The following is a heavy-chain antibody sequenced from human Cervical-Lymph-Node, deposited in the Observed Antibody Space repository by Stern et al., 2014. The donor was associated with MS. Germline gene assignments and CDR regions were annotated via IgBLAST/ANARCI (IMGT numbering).Heavy chain of an antibody. Sequence: QVQLQESGPGLVKPSETLSLTCTVSGGSISSYYWSWIRQPPGKGLEWIGYIYYSGSTNYNPSLKSRVTISVDTSKNQFSLKLSSVTAADTAVYYCARWLGYGGNTYYFDYWGQGTLVTVSS. CDR2: IYYSGST. J-gene: IGHJ4*02. D-gene: IGHD4-23*01. CDR1: GGSISSYY. V-gene: IGHV4-59*01. CDR3: ARWLGYGGNTYYFDY.